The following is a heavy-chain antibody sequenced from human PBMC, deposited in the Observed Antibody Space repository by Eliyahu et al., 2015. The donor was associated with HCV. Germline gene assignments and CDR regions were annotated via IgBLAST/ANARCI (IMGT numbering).Heavy chain of an antibody. CDR3: AREWCSGGSCYPYYYYGMDV. CDR2: IIPILGIA. V-gene: IGHV1-69*04. Sequence: EVKKPGSSVKVSCKASGGTFSSYTISWVRQAPGQGLEWMGRIIPILGIANYAQKFQGRVTITADKSTSTAYMELSSLRSEDTAVYYCAREWCSGGSCYPYYYYGMDVWGQGTTVTVSS. CDR1: GGTFSSYT. D-gene: IGHD2-15*01. J-gene: IGHJ6*02.